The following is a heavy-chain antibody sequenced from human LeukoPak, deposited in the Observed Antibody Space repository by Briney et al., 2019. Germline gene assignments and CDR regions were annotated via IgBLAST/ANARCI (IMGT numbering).Heavy chain of an antibody. Sequence: PSETLSLTCAVYGGSFSGYYWSWIRQPPGKGLEWIGEINHSGSTNYNPSLKSRVTISVDTSKNQFSLKLSSVTAADTAVYYCASFGRRPSYCSSTSCSSLDYWGQGTLVTVSS. CDR2: INHSGST. J-gene: IGHJ4*02. D-gene: IGHD2-2*01. CDR3: ASFGRRPSYCSSTSCSSLDY. V-gene: IGHV4-34*01. CDR1: GGSFSGYY.